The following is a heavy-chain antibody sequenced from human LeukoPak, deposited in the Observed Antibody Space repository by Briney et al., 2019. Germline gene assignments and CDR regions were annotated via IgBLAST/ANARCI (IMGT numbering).Heavy chain of an antibody. Sequence: PGGSLRLSCAASGFTFSSYGMHWVRQAPGKGLEWVAFIRYDGSNKYYADSVKGRFTISRDNSKNTLYLQMNSLRAEDTAVYYCAKERAITMVRGVHFDYWGQGTLVTVSS. CDR2: IRYDGSNK. V-gene: IGHV3-30*02. CDR1: GFTFSSYG. J-gene: IGHJ4*02. CDR3: AKERAITMVRGVHFDY. D-gene: IGHD3-10*01.